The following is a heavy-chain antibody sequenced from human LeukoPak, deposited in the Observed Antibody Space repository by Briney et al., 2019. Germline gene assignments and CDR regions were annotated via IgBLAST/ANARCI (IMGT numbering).Heavy chain of an antibody. CDR3: ARLDSSFDY. CDR2: INHSGST. V-gene: IGHV4-34*01. CDR1: GGPFSGYY. Sequence: SETLSLTCAVYGGPFSGYYWSWIRQPPGKGLEWIGEINHSGSTNYNPSLKSRVTISVDTSKNQFSLKLSSVTAADTAVYYCARLDSSFDYWGQGTLVTVSS. J-gene: IGHJ4*02. D-gene: IGHD6-6*01.